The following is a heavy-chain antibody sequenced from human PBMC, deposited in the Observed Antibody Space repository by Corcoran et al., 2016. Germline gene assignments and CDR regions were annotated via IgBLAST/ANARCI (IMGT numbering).Heavy chain of an antibody. CDR3: ARDLATTVTRYYYYGMDV. V-gene: IGHV3-74*01. D-gene: IGHD4-17*01. CDR2: INSDGSST. J-gene: IGHJ6*02. CDR1: GFTFSSYW. Sequence: EVQLVESGGGLVQPGGSLRLSCAASGFTFSSYWMHWVRQAPGKGLVWVSRINSDGSSTSYADSVKGRFTISRDNAKNTLYLHMNSLRAEDTAVYYCARDLATTVTRYYYYGMDVWGQGTTVTVSS.